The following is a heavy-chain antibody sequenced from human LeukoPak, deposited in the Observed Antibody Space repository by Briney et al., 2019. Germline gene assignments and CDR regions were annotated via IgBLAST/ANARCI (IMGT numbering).Heavy chain of an antibody. Sequence: SETMSLTCTVSGRSISSSSYYWGWLRQPPGKGREWIGRIYYSGSTYYNPSLKSRVTISVDTSKSQFSLKLSSVTAADTAVYYCARRDIVLMVYWGQGTLVTVSS. CDR3: ARRDIVLMVY. V-gene: IGHV4-39*01. CDR1: GRSISSSSYY. CDR2: IYYSGST. J-gene: IGHJ4*02. D-gene: IGHD2-8*01.